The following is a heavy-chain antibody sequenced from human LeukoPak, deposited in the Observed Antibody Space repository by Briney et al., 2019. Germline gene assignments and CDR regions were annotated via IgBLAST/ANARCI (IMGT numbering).Heavy chain of an antibody. CDR1: GFTFSSYA. CDR3: ARVHAGLLYYYYGMDV. D-gene: IGHD2-15*01. Sequence: PGGSLRLSCAASGFTFSSYAMSWVRQAPGKGLEWVSGINWNGGSTGYADSVKGRFTISRDNAKNSLYLQMNSLRAEDTALYYCARVHAGLLYYYYGMDVWGQGTTVTVSS. V-gene: IGHV3-20*04. J-gene: IGHJ6*02. CDR2: INWNGGST.